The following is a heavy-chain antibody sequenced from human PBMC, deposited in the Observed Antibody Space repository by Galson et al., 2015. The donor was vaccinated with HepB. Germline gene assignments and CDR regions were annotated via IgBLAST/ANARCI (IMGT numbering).Heavy chain of an antibody. D-gene: IGHD2-2*01. J-gene: IGHJ6*02. CDR1: GFTFSSYG. CDR3: ARDHGYCSSTSCYLPYYYYGMDV. Sequence: SLRLSCAASGFTFSSYGMHWVRQAPGKGLEWVAVIWYDGSNKYYADSVKGRFTISRDNSKNTLYLQMNSLRAEDTAVYYCARDHGYCSSTSCYLPYYYYGMDVWGQGTTVTVSS. CDR2: IWYDGSNK. V-gene: IGHV3-33*01.